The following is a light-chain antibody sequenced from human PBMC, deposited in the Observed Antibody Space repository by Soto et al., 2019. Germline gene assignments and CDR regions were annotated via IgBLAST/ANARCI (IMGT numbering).Light chain of an antibody. CDR3: FSYAGDSVYV. J-gene: IGLJ1*01. CDR1: NSDVGSYNL. Sequence: SVLTQPASVYGSPRQSITISCTGTNSDVGSYNLVSWFQQHPGKAPKLVIYEVTKRPSGVSDRFSGSKSGNTASLTISGLQAEDEADYYCFSYAGDSVYVFGTGTKVTVL. V-gene: IGLV2-23*02. CDR2: EVT.